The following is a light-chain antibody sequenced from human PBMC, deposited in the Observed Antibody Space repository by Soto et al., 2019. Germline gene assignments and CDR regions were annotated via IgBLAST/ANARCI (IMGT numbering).Light chain of an antibody. J-gene: IGKJ4*01. CDR2: AAS. V-gene: IGKV1-27*01. CDR1: QGIGVY. CDR3: QKYNSAPLT. Sequence: DIQMTQSPSSLSASLGDRVTITCRASQGIGVYLAWFHQKPGNAPKLLIYAASTLQSGVPSRFSGSGSGTDFTLTVSSLQPEDVAIYYCQKYNSAPLTFGGGTRVEIK.